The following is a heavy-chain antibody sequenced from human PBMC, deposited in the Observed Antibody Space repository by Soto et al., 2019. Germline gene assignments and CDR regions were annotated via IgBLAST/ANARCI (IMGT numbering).Heavy chain of an antibody. D-gene: IGHD6-13*01. J-gene: IGHJ6*02. CDR2: IYYSGST. V-gene: IGHV4-59*01. CDR1: GGSISGYY. CDR3: ARNPVAAAGGMDV. Sequence: SETLSLTCTVSGGSISGYYWSWIRQPPGKGLEWIGYIYYSGSTNYNPSLKSRVTISVDTSKNQFSLKLSSVTAADTAVYYCARNPVAAAGGMDVWGQGTTVTVSS.